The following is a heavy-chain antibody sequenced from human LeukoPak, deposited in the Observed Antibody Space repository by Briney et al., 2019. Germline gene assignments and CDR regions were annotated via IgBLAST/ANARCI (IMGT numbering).Heavy chain of an antibody. J-gene: IGHJ4*02. CDR3: ARSGGYYDSSGYLVY. CDR2: IYYSGST. CDR1: GGSISSGGYY. D-gene: IGHD3-22*01. V-gene: IGHV4-31*03. Sequence: SSETLSLTCTVSGGSISSGGYYWSWIRQHPGKGLEWIGYIYYSGSTYYNPSLKSRVTISVDTSKNQFSLKLSSVTAADTAVYYCARSGGYYDSSGYLVYWGQGTLVTVSS.